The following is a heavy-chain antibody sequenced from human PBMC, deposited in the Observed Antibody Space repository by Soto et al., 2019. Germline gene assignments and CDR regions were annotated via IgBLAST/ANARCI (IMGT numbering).Heavy chain of an antibody. J-gene: IGHJ6*02. CDR3: ATDRGVTPSEYYYGMDV. CDR2: FDPEDGET. Sequence: ASVKVSCKVSGYTLTELSMHWVRQAPGKGLEWMGGFDPEDGETIYAQKFQGRVTMTEDTSTDTAYMELSSLRSEDTAVYYCATDRGVTPSEYYYGMDVWGQGTTVTVSS. CDR1: GYTLTELS. D-gene: IGHD3-10*01. V-gene: IGHV1-24*01.